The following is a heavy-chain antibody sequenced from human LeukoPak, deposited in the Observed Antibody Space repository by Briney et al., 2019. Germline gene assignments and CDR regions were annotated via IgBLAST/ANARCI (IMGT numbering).Heavy chain of an antibody. J-gene: IGHJ3*02. D-gene: IGHD2-21*02. Sequence: GGSLRLSCAASGFTFSSYGMHWVRQASGKGLEWVAVISYDGSNKYYADSVKGRFTISRDNSKNTLYLQMNSLRAEDTAVYYCANHNPFCGGDCGAFDIWGQGTMVTVSS. CDR2: ISYDGSNK. CDR3: ANHNPFCGGDCGAFDI. CDR1: GFTFSSYG. V-gene: IGHV3-30*18.